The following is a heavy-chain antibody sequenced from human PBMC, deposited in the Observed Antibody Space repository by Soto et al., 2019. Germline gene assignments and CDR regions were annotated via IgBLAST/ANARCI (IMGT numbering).Heavy chain of an antibody. D-gene: IGHD6-13*01. CDR1: GGSISGYY. V-gene: IGHV4-59*08. Sequence: PSETLSLTCTVSGGSISGYYWSWIRQPPGKGLEWIGYMYNTGSTVYNPSFKSRVTISVDTSKNQFSLKLSSVTAADTAVYYCARHGPIAAAGSVFDYWGQGTLVTVSS. J-gene: IGHJ4*02. CDR2: MYNTGST. CDR3: ARHGPIAAAGSVFDY.